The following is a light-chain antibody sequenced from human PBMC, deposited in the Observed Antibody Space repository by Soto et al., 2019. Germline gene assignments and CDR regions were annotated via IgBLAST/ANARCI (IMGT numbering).Light chain of an antibody. V-gene: IGLV2-14*01. J-gene: IGLJ1*01. CDR2: EVN. CDR1: SSDIGAYDS. Sequence: HSVLTQPASVSGSLGQSITISCSGTSSDIGAYDSVSWYQQHPGRAPKLIIFEVNNWPSGVSSRFSGSKSGNTASLTISGLQAEDEADYYCSSYTSVSALHVFGTGTKVTVL. CDR3: SSYTSVSALHV.